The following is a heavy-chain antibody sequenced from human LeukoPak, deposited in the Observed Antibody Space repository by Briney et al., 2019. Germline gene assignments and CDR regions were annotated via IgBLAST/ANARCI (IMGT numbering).Heavy chain of an antibody. D-gene: IGHD3-22*01. J-gene: IGHJ3*02. CDR1: GGSFSGYY. CDR2: INHSGST. Sequence: SETLSLTCAVYGGSFSGYYWSWIRQPPGKGLEWIGEINHSGSTNYNPSLKSRVTISVDTSKNQFSLKLSSVTAADTAVYYCARGLYDSSGYYYVSALDAFDIWGQGTMVTVSS. CDR3: ARGLYDSSGYYYVSALDAFDI. V-gene: IGHV4-34*01.